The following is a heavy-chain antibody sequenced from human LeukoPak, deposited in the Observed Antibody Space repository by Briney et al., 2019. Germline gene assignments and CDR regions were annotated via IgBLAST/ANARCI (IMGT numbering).Heavy chain of an antibody. CDR3: ARGPTRVAVAGSYFDY. V-gene: IGHV4-4*07. D-gene: IGHD6-19*01. CDR2: IYTSGST. J-gene: IGHJ4*02. CDR1: GGSISSYY. Sequence: SETLSLTCTVPGGSISSYYWSWIRQPAGKGLEWIGRIYTSGSTNYNPSLRSRVTMSVDTSKNQFSLKLSSVTAADTAVYYCARGPTRVAVAGSYFDYWGQGTLVTVSS.